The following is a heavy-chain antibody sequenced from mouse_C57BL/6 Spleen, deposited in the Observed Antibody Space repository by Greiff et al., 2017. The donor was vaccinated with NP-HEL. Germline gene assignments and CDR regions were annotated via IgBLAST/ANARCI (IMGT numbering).Heavy chain of an antibody. J-gene: IGHJ2*01. D-gene: IGHD3-2*02. CDR3: ARFAAQATYYFDY. CDR1: GYTFTDYY. CDR2: INPNNGGT. V-gene: IGHV1-26*01. Sequence: VQLQQSGPELVKPGASVKISCKASGYTFTDYYMNWVKQSHGKSLEWIGDINPNNGGTSYNQKFKGKATLTVDKSSSTAYMELRSLTSEDSAVYYCARFAAQATYYFDYWGQGTTLTVSS.